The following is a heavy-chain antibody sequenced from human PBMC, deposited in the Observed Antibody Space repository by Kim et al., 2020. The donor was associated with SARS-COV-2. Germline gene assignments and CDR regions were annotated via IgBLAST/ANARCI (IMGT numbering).Heavy chain of an antibody. Sequence: GGSLRLSCAVSGFTFSDFHTHWFRQAPGEGLEWVSYVSATGMTTYYADSVKGRFTISRDNAKNSLYLQMNSLRVDDTAVYFCAREERSGSPFYYFDQWG. V-gene: IGHV3-11*01. D-gene: IGHD3-10*01. J-gene: IGHJ4*01. CDR2: VSATGMTT. CDR3: AREERSGSPFYYFDQ. CDR1: GFTFSDFH.